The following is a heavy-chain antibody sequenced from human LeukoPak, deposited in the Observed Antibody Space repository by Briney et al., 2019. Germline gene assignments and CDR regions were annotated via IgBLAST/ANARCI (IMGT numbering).Heavy chain of an antibody. CDR1: GGSISSSRYY. D-gene: IGHD3-9*01. Sequence: SETLSLTCTVSGGSISSSRYYWGWVRQPRGTGLERIGSIYYSGSTYYNTSLKSRVTISVDTSKIQFSLKLNSVTAADTAVYYCARGPSVRYFDYNYCYMDVWGKGTTVTISS. J-gene: IGHJ6*03. CDR3: ARGPSVRYFDYNYCYMDV. CDR2: IYYSGST. V-gene: IGHV4-39*07.